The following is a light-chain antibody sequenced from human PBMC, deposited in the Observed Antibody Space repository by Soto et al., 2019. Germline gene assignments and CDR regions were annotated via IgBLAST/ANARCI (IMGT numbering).Light chain of an antibody. Sequence: EIVLTQSPAILSVSPGERAALSCRASQSISRSLAWYQQKPGQAPRLLIYGTSSRATGIPARFSGSGSGTEFTLTISSLQSEDFAVYYSQQYNNWPRTFGQGTKADI. V-gene: IGKV3D-15*01. CDR3: QQYNNWPRT. J-gene: IGKJ1*01. CDR2: GTS. CDR1: QSISRS.